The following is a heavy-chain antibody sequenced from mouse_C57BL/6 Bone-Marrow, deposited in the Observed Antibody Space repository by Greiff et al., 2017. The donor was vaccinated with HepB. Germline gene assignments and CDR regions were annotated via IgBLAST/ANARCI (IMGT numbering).Heavy chain of an antibody. Sequence: QVQLQQSGPELVKPGASVKISCKASGYAFSSSWMNWVKQRPGKGLEWIGRIYPGDGDTNYNGKFKGKATLTADKSSSTAYMQLSSLTSEDSAVYFCARIEGYDWYFDVWGTGTTVTVSS. CDR1: GYAFSSSW. V-gene: IGHV1-82*01. CDR3: ARIEGYDWYFDV. D-gene: IGHD2-2*01. CDR2: IYPGDGDT. J-gene: IGHJ1*03.